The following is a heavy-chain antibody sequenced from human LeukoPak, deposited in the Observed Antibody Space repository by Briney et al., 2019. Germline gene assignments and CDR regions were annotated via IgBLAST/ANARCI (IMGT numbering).Heavy chain of an antibody. CDR3: ARDLGLIYDFWSGYSSHNWFDP. Sequence: GGSLRLSCAFSGFTFSNYAMSWVRQAPGKGLEWVSSISSSSSYIYYADSVKGRFTISRDNAKNSLYLQMNSLRAEDTAVYYCARDLGLIYDFWSGYSSHNWFDPWGQGTLVTVSS. V-gene: IGHV3-21*01. J-gene: IGHJ5*02. CDR1: GFTFSNYA. CDR2: ISSSSSYI. D-gene: IGHD3-3*01.